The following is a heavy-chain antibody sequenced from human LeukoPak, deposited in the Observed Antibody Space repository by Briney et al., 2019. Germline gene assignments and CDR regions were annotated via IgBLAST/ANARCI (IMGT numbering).Heavy chain of an antibody. V-gene: IGHV4-39*07. CDR2: IYYSGST. Sequence: PSETLSLTCTVSDDSITMYYWTWIRQPPGKGLEWIGSIYYSGSTYYNPSLKSRVTISVDTSKNQFSLKLSSVTAADTAVYYCARAPEDAFDIWGQGTMVTVSS. CDR1: DDSITMYY. D-gene: IGHD1-14*01. J-gene: IGHJ3*02. CDR3: ARAPEDAFDI.